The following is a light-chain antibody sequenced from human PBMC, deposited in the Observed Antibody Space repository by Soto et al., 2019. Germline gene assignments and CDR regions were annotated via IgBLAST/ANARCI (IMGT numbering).Light chain of an antibody. J-gene: IGKJ1*01. Sequence: DIQITQSPSTVSSSVGERFTITCGASQSISYWLAWYQQKPGKAPKLLIYDASTLESGVPSRFSGSRSGTEFTLTISSLQPDDFATYYCQQYNSYSWTFGQGTKVDNK. CDR2: DAS. CDR3: QQYNSYSWT. CDR1: QSISYW. V-gene: IGKV1-5*01.